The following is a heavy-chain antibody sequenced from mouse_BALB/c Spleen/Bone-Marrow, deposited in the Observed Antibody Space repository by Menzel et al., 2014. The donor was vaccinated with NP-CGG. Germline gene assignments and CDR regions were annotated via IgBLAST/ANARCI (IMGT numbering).Heavy chain of an antibody. Sequence: VQLQQSGPGLVKPSQTVSLTCTVTGISITTGNYRWSWIRQSPGNKLEWIGYIYYSGTITYNPSLTSRTTITRDTSKNQFFLEMNSLTAEDTATCYCARGAMITTGYFDYWGQGTTLTVSS. D-gene: IGHD2-4*01. CDR2: IYYSGTI. J-gene: IGHJ2*01. V-gene: IGHV3-5*02. CDR1: GISITTGNYR. CDR3: ARGAMITTGYFDY.